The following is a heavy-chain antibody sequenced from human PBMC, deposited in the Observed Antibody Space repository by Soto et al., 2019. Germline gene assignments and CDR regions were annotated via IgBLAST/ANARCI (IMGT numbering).Heavy chain of an antibody. V-gene: IGHV3-15*07. CDR3: TTANYDFWTAYYFDY. CDR1: GFTFSNAW. J-gene: IGHJ4*02. CDR2: IKSKTDGGTT. Sequence: GSLRLSCAASGFTFSNAWMNWVRQAPGKGLEWVGRIKSKTDGGTTDYAAPVKGRFTISRDDSKNTLYLQMNSLKTEDTAVYYCTTANYDFWTAYYFDYWGQGTLVTVSS. D-gene: IGHD3-3*01.